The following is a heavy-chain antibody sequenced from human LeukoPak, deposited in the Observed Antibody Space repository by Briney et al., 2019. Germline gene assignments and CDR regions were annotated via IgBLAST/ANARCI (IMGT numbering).Heavy chain of an antibody. J-gene: IGHJ4*02. Sequence: GGSLRLSCAASGFTFSIYAMSWVRQAPGKGLEWVSAISGSGGSTYYADSVKGRFTISRDNSKNTLYLQMNSLRAEDTAVYYCAKDAEKSITMIVVVITMFFDYWGQGTLVTVSS. CDR2: ISGSGGST. CDR1: GFTFSIYA. CDR3: AKDAEKSITMIVVVITMFFDY. V-gene: IGHV3-23*01. D-gene: IGHD3-22*01.